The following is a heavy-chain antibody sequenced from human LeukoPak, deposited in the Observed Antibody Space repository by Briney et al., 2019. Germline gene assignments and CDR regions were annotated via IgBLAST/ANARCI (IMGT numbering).Heavy chain of an antibody. CDR1: GYTFTSYY. V-gene: IGHV1-46*01. J-gene: IGHJ6*03. Sequence: ASVKVSCKASGYTFTSYYMHWVRQAPGQGLEWMGIINHSGSSTSYAQKFQGRVTMTRDTSTSTLYMELSSLGSDDTAVYYCARGPPYYYYYYMDVWGKGTTVTVSS. CDR3: ARGPPYYYYYYMDV. CDR2: INHSGSST.